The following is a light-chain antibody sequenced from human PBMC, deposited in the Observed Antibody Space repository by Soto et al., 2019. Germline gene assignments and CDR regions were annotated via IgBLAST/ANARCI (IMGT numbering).Light chain of an antibody. CDR1: QSVLYSSNNKNY. J-gene: IGKJ2*01. CDR2: WAS. CDR3: QQYYSTLYT. Sequence: DIVMTQSPDSLAVSLGERATINCKSSQSVLYSSNNKNYLAWYQQKPGQPPKLLIYWASTRESGVPDRFSGSRSGTYFALTISSLQAGDVAVYYCQQYYSTLYTFGQETKLQIK. V-gene: IGKV4-1*01.